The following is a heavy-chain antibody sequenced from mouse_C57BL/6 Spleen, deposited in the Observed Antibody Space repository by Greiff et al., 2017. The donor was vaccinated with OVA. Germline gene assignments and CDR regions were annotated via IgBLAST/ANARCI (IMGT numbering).Heavy chain of an antibody. V-gene: IGHV5-4*01. D-gene: IGHD3-3*01. Sequence: EVMLVESGGGLVKPGGSLKLSCAASGFTFSSYAMSWVRQTPEKRLEWVATISDGGSYTYYPDNVKGRFTISRDNAKNNLYLQMSHLKSEDTAMYYCARDRGLGHFDYWGQGTTLTVSS. CDR2: ISDGGSYT. CDR1: GFTFSSYA. CDR3: ARDRGLGHFDY. J-gene: IGHJ2*01.